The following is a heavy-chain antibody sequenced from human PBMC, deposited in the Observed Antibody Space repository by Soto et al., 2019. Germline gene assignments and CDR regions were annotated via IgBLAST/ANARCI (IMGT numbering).Heavy chain of an antibody. CDR2: IYYSGST. Sequence: PSETLSLTCTFSGGSISSSSYYLGWIRQPPGKGLEWIGSIYYSGSTYYNPSLKSRVTISVDTSKNQFSLKLSSVTAADTAVYYCSFGTVVVAATTHWGQGTLVTAPQ. D-gene: IGHD2-15*01. CDR1: GGSISSSSYY. V-gene: IGHV4-39*01. J-gene: IGHJ4*02. CDR3: SFGTVVVAATTH.